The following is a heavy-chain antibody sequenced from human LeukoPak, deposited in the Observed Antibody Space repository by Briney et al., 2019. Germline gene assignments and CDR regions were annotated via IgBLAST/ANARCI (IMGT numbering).Heavy chain of an antibody. J-gene: IGHJ4*02. Sequence: PSETLSLTCAVYGGSFSGYYWSWIRQPPGKGLEWIGEINHSGSTNYNPSLKSRVTISVDTSKNQFSLNLRSVTAADTAVYYCASLDSGYAAYWGQGTLVTVSS. CDR1: GGSFSGYY. V-gene: IGHV4-34*01. CDR2: INHSGST. CDR3: ASLDSGYAAY. D-gene: IGHD5-12*01.